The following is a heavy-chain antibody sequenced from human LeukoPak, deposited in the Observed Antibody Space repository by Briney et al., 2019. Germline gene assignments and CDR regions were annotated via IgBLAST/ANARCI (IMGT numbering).Heavy chain of an antibody. J-gene: IGHJ6*03. CDR2: INPDSGGT. Sequence: ASVKVSCKASGYTFTGYYMHWVRQAPGQGLEWMGWINPDSGGTNYAQKFQGRVTMTRDTSISTAYMELSRLRSDDTAVYYCARALNCGSGSYRLYYYYMDVWGKGTTVTISS. CDR1: GYTFTGYY. CDR3: ARALNCGSGSYRLYYYYMDV. D-gene: IGHD3-10*01. V-gene: IGHV1-2*02.